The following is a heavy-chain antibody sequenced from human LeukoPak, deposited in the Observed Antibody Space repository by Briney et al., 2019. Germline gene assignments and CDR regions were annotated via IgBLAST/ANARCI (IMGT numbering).Heavy chain of an antibody. V-gene: IGHV1-2*02. CDR2: INPDSGGT. J-gene: IGHJ5*02. CDR1: GYTFTAYY. D-gene: IGHD5/OR15-5a*01. Sequence: ASVKVSCEASGYTFTAYYIHWLRQAPGQGPEWMGWINPDSGGTNNAQKFQGRVTMTRDTSINTAYMQWSSLRSDDTALYYCTRATKVVSGQAAWFDPWGQGTLVIVSS. CDR3: TRATKVVSGQAAWFDP.